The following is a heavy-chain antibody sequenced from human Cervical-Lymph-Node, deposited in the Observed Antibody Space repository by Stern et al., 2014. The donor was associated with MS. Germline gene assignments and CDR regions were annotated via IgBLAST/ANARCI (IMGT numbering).Heavy chain of an antibody. J-gene: IGHJ2*01. CDR2: IYTGGIT. CDR1: EFTVTRHD. D-gene: IGHD4-17*01. Sequence: EVQLVESGGDLVQPGGSLRLSCAASEFTVTRHDMAWVRQAPGKGLEWVSVIYTGGITYYTDSVKGRFTISRDTSKNTLYLQMNSLRADDTAVYYCARAAVTVQYWYFDLWGRGSLVTVSS. V-gene: IGHV3-66*02. CDR3: ARAAVTVQYWYFDL.